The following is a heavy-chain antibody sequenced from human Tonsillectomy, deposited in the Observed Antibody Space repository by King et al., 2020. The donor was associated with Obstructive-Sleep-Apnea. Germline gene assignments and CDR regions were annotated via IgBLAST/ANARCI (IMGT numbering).Heavy chain of an antibody. D-gene: IGHD3-22*01. J-gene: IGHJ4*02. CDR2: INPSGGST. Sequence: QLVQSGAEVKKPGASVKVSCKASGYTFTSYYMHWVRQAPGQGLEWMGIINPSGGSTSYAQKFQGRVTMTRDTSTSTVYMELSSLRSEDTAVYYCASEGRPIYDSSGYFDYWGQGTLVTVSS. CDR3: ASEGRPIYDSSGYFDY. CDR1: GYTFTSYY. V-gene: IGHV1-46*03.